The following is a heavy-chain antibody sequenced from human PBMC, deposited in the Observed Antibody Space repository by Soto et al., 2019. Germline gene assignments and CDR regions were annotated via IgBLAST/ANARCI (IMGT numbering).Heavy chain of an antibody. CDR3: AKFGMATTKRSPPYYIDY. CDR2: ISGSGGGT. J-gene: IGHJ4*02. CDR1: GFTFSSYA. D-gene: IGHD1-1*01. V-gene: IGHV3-23*01. Sequence: PVGSLRLSGAASGFTFSSYAMSWVRQAPGKGLEWVSSISGSGGGTYYADSVKGRFTFSRDNSKNTLYLQMNSLRAEDTAVYYCAKFGMATTKRSPPYYIDYWGQGALVTLSS.